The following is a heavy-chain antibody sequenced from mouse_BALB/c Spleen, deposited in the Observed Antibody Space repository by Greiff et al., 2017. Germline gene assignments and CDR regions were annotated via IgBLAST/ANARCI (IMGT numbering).Heavy chain of an antibody. CDR1: GFSLTSYG. CDR3: DRNAYDGNHYAMDY. J-gene: IGHJ4*01. Sequence: QVQLQQSGPGLVQPSQCLSITCTVSGFSLTSYGVHWVRQSPGKGLEWLGVIWSGGSTDYNAAFISRLSISKDNSKSQVFFKMNSLQANDTAIYYCDRNAYDGNHYAMDYWGQGTSVTVSS. D-gene: IGHD2-1*01. CDR2: IWSGGST. V-gene: IGHV2-4-1*01.